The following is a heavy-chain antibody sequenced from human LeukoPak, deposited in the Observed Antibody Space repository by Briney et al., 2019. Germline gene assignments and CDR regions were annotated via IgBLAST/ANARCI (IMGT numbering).Heavy chain of an antibody. J-gene: IGHJ4*02. CDR2: INADSGNT. CDR3: ARDQNLWFGELIDY. D-gene: IGHD3-10*01. V-gene: IGHV1-3*01. Sequence: GASVKVSCKASGYTFTSHAMHWVRQAPGQSLEWMGWINADSGNTKYSQQSQGRVIITRDISASTVYMEMSSLRSEDMAVYYCARDQNLWFGELIDYWGQGTLVTVSS. CDR1: GYTFTSHA.